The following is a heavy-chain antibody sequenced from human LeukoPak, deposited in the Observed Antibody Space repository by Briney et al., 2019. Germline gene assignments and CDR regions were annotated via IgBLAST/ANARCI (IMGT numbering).Heavy chain of an antibody. CDR1: GFTFSNYG. J-gene: IGHJ6*03. CDR2: IRYDGSET. V-gene: IGHV3-30*02. D-gene: IGHD1-26*01. Sequence: GGSLRLSCGASGFTFSNYGIHWVRQAPGKGLEWVAFIRYDGSETYYADSVKGRFTISRDNAKNSLYLQMDSLRVEDTAEYYCARDPYSGNYGAYYYYYMDVWGKGTTVTVSS. CDR3: ARDPYSGNYGAYYYYYMDV.